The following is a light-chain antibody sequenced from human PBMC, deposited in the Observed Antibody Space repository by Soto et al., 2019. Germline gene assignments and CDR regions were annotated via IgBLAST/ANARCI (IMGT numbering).Light chain of an antibody. CDR2: DAS. CDR1: QDIGTY. J-gene: IGKJ5*01. Sequence: AIRLTHSPSSFSASTKDRGPMXVRATQDIGTYLAWYQQIPGKAPKLLIYDASTLQTGVPSRFSGSGSGTEFTLTISSLQPEDFATYYCQQLKSYPITFGQGTRLEIK. V-gene: IGKV1-8*01. CDR3: QQLKSYPIT.